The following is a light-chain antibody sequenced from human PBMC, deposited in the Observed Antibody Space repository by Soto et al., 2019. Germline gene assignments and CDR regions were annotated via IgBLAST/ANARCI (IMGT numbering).Light chain of an antibody. CDR2: GAS. Sequence: DIQMTQSPFSLPASVGDRVNINCRASQSISNYLNWSQQKPGRAPSLLIHGASSLQGGVPSRFSGSGSGTDFTLTISSLQPEDFTTYYCHQTYSAPLTFGGGTKVEI. J-gene: IGKJ4*01. V-gene: IGKV1-39*01. CDR1: QSISNY. CDR3: HQTYSAPLT.